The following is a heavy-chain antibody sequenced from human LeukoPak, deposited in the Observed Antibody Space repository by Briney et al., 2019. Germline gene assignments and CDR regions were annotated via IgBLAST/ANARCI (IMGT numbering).Heavy chain of an antibody. J-gene: IGHJ3*02. Sequence: GGSLRLSCAASGFTFSSYEMNWVREAPGKGLEWVSYISNSGGTIYYADSVKGRFTISRDNAKNSLYLQMNSLRAEDTSVYYCARGTGYSSKAFDIWGQGTMVTVSS. CDR1: GFTFSSYE. CDR2: ISNSGGTI. D-gene: IGHD6-13*01. CDR3: ARGTGYSSKAFDI. V-gene: IGHV3-48*03.